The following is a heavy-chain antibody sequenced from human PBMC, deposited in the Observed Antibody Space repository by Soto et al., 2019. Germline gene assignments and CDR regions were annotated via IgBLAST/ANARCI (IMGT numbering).Heavy chain of an antibody. D-gene: IGHD3-22*01. CDR3: ARNYYDSSGYYPYYYYGMDV. CDR2: INHSGST. V-gene: IGHV4-34*01. Sequence: SETPSLTCAVYGGSFSGYYWSWIRQPPGKGLEWIGEINHSGSTNYNPSLKSRVTISVDTSKNQFALKLSSVTAADTAVYYCARNYYDSSGYYPYYYYGMDVWGQGTTVTVSS. CDR1: GGSFSGYY. J-gene: IGHJ6*02.